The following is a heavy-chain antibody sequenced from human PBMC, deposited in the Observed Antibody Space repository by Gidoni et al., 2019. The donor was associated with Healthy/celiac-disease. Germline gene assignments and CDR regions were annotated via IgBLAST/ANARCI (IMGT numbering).Heavy chain of an antibody. Sequence: EVQLLASGGGLVQPGGSLSLSCAASGSTFSTYPMSWFRQAPGKGLEWVSAISGSGGSTYYADSVKGRFTISRDNSKNTLYLQMNSLRAEDTAVYYCAKVQHSYGFRMNPHFDYWGQGTLVTVSS. D-gene: IGHD5-18*01. V-gene: IGHV3-23*01. CDR2: ISGSGGST. J-gene: IGHJ4*02. CDR3: AKVQHSYGFRMNPHFDY. CDR1: GSTFSTYP.